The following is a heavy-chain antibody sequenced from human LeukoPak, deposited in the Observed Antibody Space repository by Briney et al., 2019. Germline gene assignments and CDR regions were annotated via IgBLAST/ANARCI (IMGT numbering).Heavy chain of an antibody. CDR2: IYYSGST. V-gene: IGHV4-30-4*08. J-gene: IGHJ3*02. D-gene: IGHD1-26*01. CDR3: ARDKEGASGAFDI. CDR1: GGSISSGDYY. Sequence: SQTLSLTCTVSGGSISSGDYYWSWIRQPPGKGLEWIGYIYYSGSTYDNPSLKSRVTLSVDTSKNQFSLKLSSVTAADTAVYYCARDKEGASGAFDIWGQGTMVTVSS.